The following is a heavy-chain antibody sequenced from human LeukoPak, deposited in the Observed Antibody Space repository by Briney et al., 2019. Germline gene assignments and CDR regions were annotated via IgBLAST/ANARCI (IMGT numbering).Heavy chain of an antibody. Sequence: SVKVSCKASGGTFSSHAISWVRQAPGQGLEWMGGIIPIYGTANYAQKFQGRVTITADESTSTAYMELSSLRSEDTAVYYCARGHSDYFDYWGQGTLVTVSS. D-gene: IGHD6-13*01. CDR3: ARGHSDYFDY. CDR2: IIPIYGTA. CDR1: GGTFSSHA. J-gene: IGHJ4*02. V-gene: IGHV1-69*13.